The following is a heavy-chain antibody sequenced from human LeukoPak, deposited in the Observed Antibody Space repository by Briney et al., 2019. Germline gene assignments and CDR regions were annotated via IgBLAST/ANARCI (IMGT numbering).Heavy chain of an antibody. CDR3: ASSAAAHFDY. Sequence: GGSLRLSCAASGFTFSSYGMHWVRQAPGKGLEWVAVISYDGSNKYYADSVKGRFTISRDNSKNTLYLQMNSLRAEDTAVYYCASSAAAHFDYWGQGTLVTVSS. D-gene: IGHD6-13*01. V-gene: IGHV3-30*19. CDR2: ISYDGSNK. CDR1: GFTFSSYG. J-gene: IGHJ4*02.